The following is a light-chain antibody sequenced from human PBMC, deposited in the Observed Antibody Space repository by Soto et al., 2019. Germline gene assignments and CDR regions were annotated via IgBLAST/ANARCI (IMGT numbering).Light chain of an antibody. CDR1: QGVSDD. Sequence: ETVLTQSPATLSSSPGERATITCRASQGVSDDLAWYQKKPGQAPRLLIYDASKRATGVPARFSGSGSGTDFTLTISSLESEDFAVYYCQQHFNWPTTFGQGTRLEIK. CDR3: QQHFNWPTT. V-gene: IGKV3-11*01. CDR2: DAS. J-gene: IGKJ5*01.